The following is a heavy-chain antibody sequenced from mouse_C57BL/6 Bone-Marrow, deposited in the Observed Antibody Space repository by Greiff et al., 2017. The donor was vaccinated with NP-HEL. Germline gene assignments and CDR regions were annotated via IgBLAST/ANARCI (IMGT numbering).Heavy chain of an antibody. CDR1: GFTFSSYA. CDR2: ISDGGSYT. Sequence: EVQLVESGGGLVKPGGSLKLSCAASGFTFSSYAMSWVRQTPEKRLEWVATISDGGSYTYYPDNVKGRFTISRDNAKNNLYLQMSHLKSEDTAMYYCARRGLYSWFAYWGQGTLVTVSA. J-gene: IGHJ3*01. V-gene: IGHV5-4*01. CDR3: ARRGLYSWFAY. D-gene: IGHD2-1*01.